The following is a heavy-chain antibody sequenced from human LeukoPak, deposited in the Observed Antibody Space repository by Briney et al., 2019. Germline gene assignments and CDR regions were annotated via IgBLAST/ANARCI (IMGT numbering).Heavy chain of an antibody. CDR3: ARPTVYGDYGLN. CDR2: IYTSGST. J-gene: IGHJ6*04. V-gene: IGHV4-61*02. D-gene: IGHD4-17*01. Sequence: SQTLSLTCTVSGGSISSGSYYWSWIRQPAGKGLEWIGRIYTSGSTNYNPSLKSRVTISVDTSKNQFSLKLSSVTAADTAVYYCARPTVYGDYGLNWGKGTTVTVSS. CDR1: GGSISSGSYY.